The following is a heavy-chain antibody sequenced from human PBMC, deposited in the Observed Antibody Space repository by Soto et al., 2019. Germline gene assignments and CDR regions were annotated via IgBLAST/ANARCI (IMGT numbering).Heavy chain of an antibody. Sequence: EVQLLESGGGLVQPGGSLRLSCAASGFTFNNYAMSWVRQAPGKGLEWVSAIGGSGGNTYYADSVKDRFTISRDNSKNTLYLQMNSLRAEDTAVYYCAKETSLSGRYYGMDVWGQGTTVTVSS. CDR1: GFTFNNYA. J-gene: IGHJ6*02. V-gene: IGHV3-23*01. D-gene: IGHD1-26*01. CDR3: AKETSLSGRYYGMDV. CDR2: IGGSGGNT.